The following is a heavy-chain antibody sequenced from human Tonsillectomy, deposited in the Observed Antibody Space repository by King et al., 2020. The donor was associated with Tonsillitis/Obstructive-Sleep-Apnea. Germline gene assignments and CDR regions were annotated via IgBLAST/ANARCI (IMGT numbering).Heavy chain of an antibody. J-gene: IGHJ4*02. CDR2: ISMSSTHI. D-gene: IGHD2-15*01. CDR1: GFSLSSYS. Sequence: VQLVESGGGLVKPGGSLRLSCAASGFSLSSYSMNWVRQAPGKGLEWVSSISMSSTHIYYADSVKGRFTISRDNAKNSLYLQMNSLRAEDTAIYYCASGYCSGGNCYPYWGQGTLVTVSS. V-gene: IGHV3-21*01. CDR3: ASGYCSGGNCYPY.